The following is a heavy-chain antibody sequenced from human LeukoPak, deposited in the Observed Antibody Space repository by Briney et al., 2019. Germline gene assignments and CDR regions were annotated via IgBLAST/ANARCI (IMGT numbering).Heavy chain of an antibody. D-gene: IGHD3-10*01. J-gene: IGHJ5*02. CDR1: GGTFSSYA. Sequence: SVKVSCKASGGTFSSYAISWVRQAPGQGLEWMGGIIPIFGTANYAQKFQGRVTITADESTSTAYMELSSLRSEDTAVYYCAREVTMVRGVIIKNWFDPWGQGTLVTVSS. V-gene: IGHV1-69*13. CDR2: IIPIFGTA. CDR3: AREVTMVRGVIIKNWFDP.